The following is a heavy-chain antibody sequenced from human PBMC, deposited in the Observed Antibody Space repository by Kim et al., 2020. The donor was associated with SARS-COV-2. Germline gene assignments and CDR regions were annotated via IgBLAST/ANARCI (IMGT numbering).Heavy chain of an antibody. Sequence: VSVKSRITINPDTSKNQFSLQLNSVTPEDTAVYYCARDPTIAVAGEYLDYWGQGTLVTVSS. CDR3: ARDPTIAVAGEYLDY. D-gene: IGHD6-19*01. J-gene: IGHJ4*02. V-gene: IGHV6-1*01.